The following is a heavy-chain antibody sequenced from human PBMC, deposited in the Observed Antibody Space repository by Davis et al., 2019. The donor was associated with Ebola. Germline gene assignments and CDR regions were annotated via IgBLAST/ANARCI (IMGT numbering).Heavy chain of an antibody. CDR3: ARGASIVEGYFDL. CDR1: GYTFTSYG. J-gene: IGHJ2*01. D-gene: IGHD3-22*01. V-gene: IGHV1-69*13. Sequence: SVKVSCKASGYTFTSYGISWVRQAPGQGLEWMGGIIPIFGTANYAQKFQGRVTITADESTSTAYMELSSLRSEDTAVYYCARGASIVEGYFDLWGRGTLVTVSS. CDR2: IIPIFGTA.